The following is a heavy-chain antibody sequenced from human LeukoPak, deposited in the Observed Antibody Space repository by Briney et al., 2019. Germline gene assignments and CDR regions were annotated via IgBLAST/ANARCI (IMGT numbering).Heavy chain of an antibody. CDR1: GYTFTSYG. J-gene: IGHJ4*02. CDR2: ISAYNGNT. D-gene: IGHD3-22*01. V-gene: IGHV1-18*01. CDR3: ARSYYYDSSGYYGGFDY. Sequence: GASVKVSCKASGYTFTSYGITWVRQARGQGLEWMGWISAYNGNTNYAQKHQGRVTMTTDTSTSTASMELRSLRSDDTAVYYCARSYYYDSSGYYGGFDYWGQGTLVTVSS.